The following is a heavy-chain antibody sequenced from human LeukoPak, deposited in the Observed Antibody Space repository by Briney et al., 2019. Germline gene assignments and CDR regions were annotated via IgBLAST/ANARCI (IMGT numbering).Heavy chain of an antibody. D-gene: IGHD4-17*01. V-gene: IGHV3-23*01. CDR2: ISGSGGST. CDR3: AQDRPTVTLAWYFDL. Sequence: GGSLRLSCAASGLTFSSYAMTWVRQAPGKGLEWVSVISGSGGSTYYADSVKGRFTISRDSSKNTLYLQMNSLRAEDTAVYYCAQDRPTVTLAWYFDLWGRGTLVTVSS. J-gene: IGHJ2*01. CDR1: GLTFSSYA.